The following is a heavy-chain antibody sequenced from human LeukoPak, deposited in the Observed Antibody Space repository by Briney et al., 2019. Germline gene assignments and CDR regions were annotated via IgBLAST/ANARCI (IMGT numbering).Heavy chain of an antibody. V-gene: IGHV3-7*01. CDR3: VREVVDGWFDP. Sequence: GGSLRLSCAASGFTFSSYWMSWVRQAPGKGLEWVANIKQDGSEKYYVDSVKGRFTISRDNAKNSLYLQMNSLRAEDTAVYYCVREVVDGWFDPWGQGTLVTVSS. J-gene: IGHJ5*02. CDR2: IKQDGSEK. CDR1: GFTFSSYW. D-gene: IGHD2-15*01.